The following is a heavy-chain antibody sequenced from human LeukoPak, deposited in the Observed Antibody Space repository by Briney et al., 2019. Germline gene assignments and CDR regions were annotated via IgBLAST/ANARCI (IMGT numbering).Heavy chain of an antibody. J-gene: IGHJ4*02. Sequence: PSETLSLTCAVSGGSISSDSYYWGWIRQPPGKGLEWIGCIYSGGTTYYNPSLKSRVTISVDTSKNQFPLKLTSVTAADAAAYYCARHSRNCSGGYCYLYYWGQGTLVTVSS. CDR2: IYSGGTT. D-gene: IGHD2-15*01. V-gene: IGHV4-39*01. CDR1: GGSISSDSYY. CDR3: ARHSRNCSGGYCYLYY.